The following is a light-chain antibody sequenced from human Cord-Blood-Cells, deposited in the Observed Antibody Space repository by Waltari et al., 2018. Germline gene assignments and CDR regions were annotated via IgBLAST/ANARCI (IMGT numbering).Light chain of an antibody. V-gene: IGLV2-14*01. CDR3: SSYTSSSTWV. CDR1: SSDVGGYNY. Sequence: QSALTQPASVSGSPGQSITISCTGTSSDVGGYNYVSWYQQQPGKAHKLMIYHVSNRPSGVSNSFSGSKSGNTASLTISGLQAEDEADYYCSSYTSSSTWVFGGGTKLTVL. CDR2: HVS. J-gene: IGLJ3*02.